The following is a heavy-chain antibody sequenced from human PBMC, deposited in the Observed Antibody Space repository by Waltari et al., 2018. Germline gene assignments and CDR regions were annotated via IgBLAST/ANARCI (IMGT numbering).Heavy chain of an antibody. CDR1: GFTFTTHA. V-gene: IGHV3-23*01. D-gene: IGHD2-8*01. CDR3: AKNEKFCIKAACYDS. Sequence: EVQLLESGGDLVQPGGSLRLSCAASGFTFTTHAMTWVRQAPGKGLEWVSVITSCGYATYYAGSVKGRFTISRDNSRNTLNLHMSSLRAEDTTTYYCAKNEKFCIKAACYDSWGQGTLVTVSS. CDR2: ITSCGYAT. J-gene: IGHJ4*02.